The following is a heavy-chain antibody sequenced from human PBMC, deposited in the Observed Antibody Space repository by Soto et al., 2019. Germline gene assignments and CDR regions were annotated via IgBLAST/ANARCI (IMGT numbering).Heavy chain of an antibody. V-gene: IGHV4-30-4*01. Sequence: PSETLSLTCTVSGGSISSGDYYWSWIRQPPGKGLEWIGYIYYSGSTYYNPSLKSRVTISVDTSKNQFSLKLSSVTAADTAVYYCARPYDSSGYYLPVWFDPWGQGTLVTVSS. CDR1: GGSISSGDYY. J-gene: IGHJ5*02. CDR3: ARPYDSSGYYLPVWFDP. D-gene: IGHD3-22*01. CDR2: IYYSGST.